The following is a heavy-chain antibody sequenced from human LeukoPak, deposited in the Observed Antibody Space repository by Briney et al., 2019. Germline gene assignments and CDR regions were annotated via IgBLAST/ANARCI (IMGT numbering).Heavy chain of an antibody. D-gene: IGHD3-3*01. V-gene: IGHV1-3*01. CDR1: GYTFTSYS. CDR2: INPGNGKT. CDR3: ARVGLDFWSGYLDYFDY. Sequence: ASVKVSCKASGYTFTSYSLHWVRQAPGQRLEWMGWINPGNGKTKYPQTFQGRVTISRDTSASTAYMELRSLRSDDTAVYYCARVGLDFWSGYLDYFDYWGQGTLVTVSS. J-gene: IGHJ4*02.